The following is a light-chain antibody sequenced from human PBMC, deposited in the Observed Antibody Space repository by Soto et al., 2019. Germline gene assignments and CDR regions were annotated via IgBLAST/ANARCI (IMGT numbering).Light chain of an antibody. CDR3: QQFGSSPGFT. V-gene: IGKV3-20*01. J-gene: IGKJ3*01. Sequence: EIVLTQSPGTLSLSPGERATLSCRASQSIKSRYLAWYQQKPGQAPRLLIYGASSRATGIPDRFSGSGSGIDFTLTISRLEPEDFAVYYCQQFGSSPGFTFGPGTKVDIK. CDR1: QSIKSRY. CDR2: GAS.